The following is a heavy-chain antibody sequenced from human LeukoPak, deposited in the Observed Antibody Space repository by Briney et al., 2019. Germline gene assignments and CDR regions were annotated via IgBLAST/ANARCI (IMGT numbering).Heavy chain of an antibody. J-gene: IGHJ6*03. Sequence: GASVKVSCKASGYTFTSYDINWVRQAPGQGLEWMGWMNPNSGNTGYAQKFQGRVTMTRNTSISTAYMELSSLRSEDTAVYYCARRYYYYYYMDVWGKGTTVTVSS. CDR3: ARRYYYYYYMDV. CDR1: GYTFTSYD. CDR2: MNPNSGNT. V-gene: IGHV1-8*01.